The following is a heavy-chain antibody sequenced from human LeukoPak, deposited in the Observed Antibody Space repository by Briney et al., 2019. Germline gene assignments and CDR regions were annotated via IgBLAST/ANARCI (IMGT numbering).Heavy chain of an antibody. CDR1: GFTFSNAW. CDR2: IYSGGST. V-gene: IGHV3-66*01. D-gene: IGHD6-19*01. CDR3: ARDRPPNSSGYLD. Sequence: GGSLRLSCAASGFTFSNAWMSWVRQAPGKGLEWVSVIYSGGSTNYAGSVKGRFTISRDNSKNNLYLQMNSLRAEDTAVYYCARDRPPNSSGYLDWGQGTLVTVSS. J-gene: IGHJ4*02.